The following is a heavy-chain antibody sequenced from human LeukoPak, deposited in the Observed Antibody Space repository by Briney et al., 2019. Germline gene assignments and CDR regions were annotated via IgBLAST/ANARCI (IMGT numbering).Heavy chain of an antibody. CDR3: ARVLGSGSYLDY. Sequence: ASVKVSCKASGYTFTGYYMHWVRQAPGQGLEWMGIINPSGGSTSYAQKFQGRVTMTRDTSTSTVYMELGSLRSEDTAVYYCARVLGSGSYLDYWGQGTLVTVSS. J-gene: IGHJ4*02. V-gene: IGHV1-46*01. CDR1: GYTFTGYY. D-gene: IGHD1-26*01. CDR2: INPSGGST.